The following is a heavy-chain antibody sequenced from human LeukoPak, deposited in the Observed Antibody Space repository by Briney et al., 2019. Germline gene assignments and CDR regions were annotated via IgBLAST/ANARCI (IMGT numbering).Heavy chain of an antibody. J-gene: IGHJ4*02. V-gene: IGHV5-51*01. CDR2: IYPGDSDT. Sequence: GESLKISCKGSGYSFTSYWIGWVRQMPGKGLEWMGIIYPGDSDTRYSPSFQGQVTISADKSISTAYLQWSSLKASDTAMYYCARSIKYCSSTSCFYFDYWGQGTLVTVSS. CDR3: ARSIKYCSSTSCFYFDY. D-gene: IGHD2-2*01. CDR1: GYSFTSYW.